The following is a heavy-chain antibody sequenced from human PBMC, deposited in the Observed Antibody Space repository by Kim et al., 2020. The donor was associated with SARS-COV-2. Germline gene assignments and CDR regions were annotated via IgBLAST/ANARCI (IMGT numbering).Heavy chain of an antibody. V-gene: IGHV3-48*02. Sequence: GGSLRLSCATSGFTFSAYDMNWVRQAPGKGLEWFSFMTKTSTTIYYADSVKGRFTMSRDNAKNSLYLQMNSLRDEDTAVYYCVRDRMGGAFDIWGQGTMVTVSS. CDR1: GFTFSAYD. CDR3: VRDRMGGAFDI. D-gene: IGHD3-16*01. J-gene: IGHJ3*02. CDR2: MTKTSTTI.